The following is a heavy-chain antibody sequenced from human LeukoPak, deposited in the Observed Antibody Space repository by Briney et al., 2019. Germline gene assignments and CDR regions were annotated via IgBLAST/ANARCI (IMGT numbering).Heavy chain of an antibody. CDR1: GYTLTGYY. J-gene: IGHJ3*02. CDR2: INPNSGGT. D-gene: IGHD6-13*01. CDR3: ARVQQQLDPMVAFDI. Sequence: GASVKVSCKASGYTLTGYYMHWVRQAPGQGLEWMGWINPNSGGTNYAQKFQGRVTMTRDTSISTAYMELSRLRSDDTAVYYCARVQQQLDPMVAFDIWSQGTMVTVSS. V-gene: IGHV1-2*02.